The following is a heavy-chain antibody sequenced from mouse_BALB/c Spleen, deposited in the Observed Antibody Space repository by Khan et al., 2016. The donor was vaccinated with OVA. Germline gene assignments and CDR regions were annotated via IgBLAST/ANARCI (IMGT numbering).Heavy chain of an antibody. CDR3: ASGGYDG. J-gene: IGHJ3*01. D-gene: IGHD2-2*01. Sequence: VQLKQSGAELVKPGASVKLSCTASGFNIKDTYMHWVKQRPEQGLEWIGRIDPANGNTKYDPKFQGKATITADTSSNKAYLQRSSRTSEDTAVYYCASGGYDGWCQGTLVTVSA. CDR1: GFNIKDTY. CDR2: IDPANGNT. V-gene: IGHV14-3*02.